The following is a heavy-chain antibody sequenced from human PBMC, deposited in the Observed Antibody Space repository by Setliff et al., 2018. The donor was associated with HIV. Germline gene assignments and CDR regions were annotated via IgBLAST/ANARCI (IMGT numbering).Heavy chain of an antibody. CDR1: GGSFSASY. V-gene: IGHV4-34*01. J-gene: IGHJ5*02. CDR2: INQRGGI. Sequence: SETLSLTCAVYGGSFSASYWSWVRQTPGKGLEWLGEINQRGGINYNPFLWSRASISMDKPRNYFSLEMASMTAADTAVYFCVRNYEWALGTWGQGLLVTVSS. D-gene: IGHD3-3*01. CDR3: VRNYEWALGT.